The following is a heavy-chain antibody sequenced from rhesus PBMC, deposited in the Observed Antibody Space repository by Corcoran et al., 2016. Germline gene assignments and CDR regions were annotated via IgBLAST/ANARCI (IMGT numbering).Heavy chain of an antibody. CDR2: IYGSSGST. CDR1: GGSISSGYD. CDR3: ATRGEYSHVFDY. D-gene: IGHD4-23*01. Sequence: QVQLQESGPGVVKPSETLSLTCAVSGGSISSGYDWSWIRQPPGKGLDWFGYIYGSSGSTHYKPSHKNRVTISKDASKNQFSLKLSSVTAADAAVYYCATRGEYSHVFDYWGQGVLVTVSS. V-gene: IGHV4-76*01. J-gene: IGHJ4*01.